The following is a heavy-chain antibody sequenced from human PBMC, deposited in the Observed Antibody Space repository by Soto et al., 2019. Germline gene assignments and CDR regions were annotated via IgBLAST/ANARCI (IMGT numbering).Heavy chain of an antibody. D-gene: IGHD6-19*01. CDR2: INHSGST. Sequence: SETLSLTCAVYGGSFSGYYWTWIRQPPGTGLEWIGEINHSGSTNYNPSLKSRVTISVDTSKNQFSLKLSSVTAADTAVYYCARGRAVAVRWFDPWGQGTLVTVSS. J-gene: IGHJ5*02. CDR1: GGSFSGYY. CDR3: ARGRAVAVRWFDP. V-gene: IGHV4-34*01.